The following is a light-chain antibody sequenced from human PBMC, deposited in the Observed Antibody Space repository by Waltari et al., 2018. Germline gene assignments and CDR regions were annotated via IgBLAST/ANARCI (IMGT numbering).Light chain of an antibody. CDR1: QSISSW. CDR2: KAS. J-gene: IGKJ4*01. V-gene: IGKV1-5*03. Sequence: DIQMTQSPSTLSASVGDRVTITCRACQSISSWLAWYQQKPGKAPKLLIYKASSLESGCPSRFSGSGSGTEFTLTISSLQPDDFATYYCQQYNSYPLTFGGGTKVEIK. CDR3: QQYNSYPLT.